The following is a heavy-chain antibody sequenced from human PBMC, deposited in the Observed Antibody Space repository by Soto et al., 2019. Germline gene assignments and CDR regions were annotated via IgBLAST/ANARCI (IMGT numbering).Heavy chain of an antibody. CDR1: GFTFSSYD. Sequence: GGSLRLSCAASGFTFSSYDMHWVRQATGKGLEWVSAIGTAGDTYYPGSVKGRFTISRENAKNSLYLQMNSLRAEDTAVYYCARVPGYYDSSGYPVLSSCDYYHYVIYVCSQRTTVTVS. D-gene: IGHD3-22*01. V-gene: IGHV3-13*01. CDR3: ARVPGYYDSSGYPVLSSCDYYHYVIYV. CDR2: IGTAGDT. J-gene: IGHJ6*02.